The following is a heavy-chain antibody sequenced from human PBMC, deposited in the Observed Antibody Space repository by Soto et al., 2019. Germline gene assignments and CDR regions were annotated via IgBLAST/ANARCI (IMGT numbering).Heavy chain of an antibody. V-gene: IGHV4-59*08. J-gene: IGHJ5*02. CDR2: MHHSGST. Sequence: SETLSLTCTVSGFSITSHYWSWIRQSPGKGLEWIAYMHHSGSTNYTPSLKSRVTMSVDTSNNQFSLKLSSVTAADTAVYYCARQASGYYYGWFDPWGQGTLVTVSS. CDR1: GFSITSHY. D-gene: IGHD3-22*01. CDR3: ARQASGYYYGWFDP.